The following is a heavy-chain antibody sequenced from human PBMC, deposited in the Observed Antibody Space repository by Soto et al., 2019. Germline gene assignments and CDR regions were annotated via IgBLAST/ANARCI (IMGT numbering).Heavy chain of an antibody. V-gene: IGHV5-51*01. CDR1: GYSCTSYG. Sequence: GESLKISCNGPGYSCTSYGIGWVRHMPGKGLEWRGIIYPCDTDTKYRPSFQCQVTISADKSISTAYLQWSSLKASDSAMYYCARQVRSYYDFWSGYRTDPNTSYYYGMDVWGQGTTVTVSS. CDR3: ARQVRSYYDFWSGYRTDPNTSYYYGMDV. CDR2: IYPCDTDT. D-gene: IGHD3-3*01. J-gene: IGHJ6*02.